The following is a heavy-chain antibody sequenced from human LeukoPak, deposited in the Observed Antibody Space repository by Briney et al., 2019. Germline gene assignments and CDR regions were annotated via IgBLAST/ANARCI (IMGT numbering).Heavy chain of an antibody. CDR2: INHSGST. V-gene: IGHV4-34*01. CDR3: ARGGRYSYGYRAAYFDY. CDR1: GGSFSGYY. Sequence: PSETLSLTCAVYGGSFSGYYWSWIRQPPGKGLEWIGEINHSGSTNYNPSLTSRVTISVDTSKNQFSLKLSSVTAADTAVYYCARGGRYSYGYRAAYFDYWGQGTLVTVSS. J-gene: IGHJ4*02. D-gene: IGHD5-18*01.